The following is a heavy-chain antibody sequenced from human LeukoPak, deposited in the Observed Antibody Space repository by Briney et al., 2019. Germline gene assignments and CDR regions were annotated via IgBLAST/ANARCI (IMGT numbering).Heavy chain of an antibody. Sequence: PRGSLRLYCAASGHTFSSDAIHWVRQPPGKGREWVAVTSYDGSNKIYADSVTGRFSLSTDKSTNTMCLQVNSVIAEDTAVYYSARVSHRIEYRRSAAFDPWGQGTLVTVSS. V-gene: IGHV3-30*04. J-gene: IGHJ5*02. D-gene: IGHD6-6*01. CDR3: ARVSHRIEYRRSAAFDP. CDR2: TSYDGSNK. CDR1: GHTFSSDA.